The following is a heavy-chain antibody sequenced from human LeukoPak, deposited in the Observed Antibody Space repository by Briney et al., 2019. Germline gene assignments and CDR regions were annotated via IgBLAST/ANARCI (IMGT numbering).Heavy chain of an antibody. J-gene: IGHJ5*02. V-gene: IGHV3-74*01. CDR3: ARDYLGWFDP. CDR1: GFTLSSSW. CDR2: ISNVGSST. Sequence: GGSLRLSCAASGFTLSSSWMHWVRQAPGKGLVWVSRISNVGSSTNYADSVKGRFTISRDNAKNTLYLQMNSLRAEDTAVYYCARDYLGWFDPWGQGTLVTVSS.